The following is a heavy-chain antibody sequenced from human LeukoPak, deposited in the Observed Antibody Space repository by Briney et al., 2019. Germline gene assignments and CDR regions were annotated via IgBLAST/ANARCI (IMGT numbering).Heavy chain of an antibody. CDR2: INPSGGST. CDR1: GYTFTSYY. Sequence: ASVKVSCKASGYTFTSYYMHWVRQAPGQGLEWMGIINPSGGSTSYAQKFQGSVTMTRDMSTSTVYMELSSLRSEDTAVYYCARADVDAFDIWGQGTMVTVSS. CDR3: ARADVDAFDI. J-gene: IGHJ3*02. V-gene: IGHV1-46*01.